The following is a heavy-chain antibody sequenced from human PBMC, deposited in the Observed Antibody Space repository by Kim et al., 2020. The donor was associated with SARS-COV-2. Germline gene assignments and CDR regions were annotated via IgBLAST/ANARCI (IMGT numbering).Heavy chain of an antibody. CDR3: ARGRDSGGLNYYGMDV. D-gene: IGHD2-15*01. Sequence: GGSLRLSCAASGFIVSSNHMSWVRQAPGKGLEWVSVLFSGGSPYSADSVEGRFTISRDTSKNTLYLQMNSLRAEDTAVYYCARGRDSGGLNYYGMDVWGQGTTVTVSS. CDR1: GFIVSSNH. J-gene: IGHJ6*02. CDR2: LFSGGSP. V-gene: IGHV3-53*01.